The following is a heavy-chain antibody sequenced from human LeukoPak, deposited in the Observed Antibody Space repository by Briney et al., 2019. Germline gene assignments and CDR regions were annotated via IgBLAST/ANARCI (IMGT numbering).Heavy chain of an antibody. J-gene: IGHJ5*02. CDR3: ARGSPDVAVHNNWFDP. V-gene: IGHV1-2*02. CDR2: INPNSGGT. D-gene: IGHD6-19*01. CDR1: GYTFSDYY. Sequence: ASVKVSCKASGYTFSDYYIHWVRQAPGQGLEWMGWINPNSGGTNYAQKFQGRVSMTRDTSINTAYMDLTRLTSDDTAVYYCARGSPDVAVHNNWFDPWGQGTLVTVSS.